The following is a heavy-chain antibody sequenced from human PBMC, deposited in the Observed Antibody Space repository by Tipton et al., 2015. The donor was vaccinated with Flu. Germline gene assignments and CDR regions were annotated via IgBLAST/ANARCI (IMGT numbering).Heavy chain of an antibody. Sequence: TLSLTCAVSGGSISGYYWTWIRQPAGKGLEWIGRIYTTGSTTYNPSLRSRVTMSVDTSRNQFSLKLSSVTAADTAVYYCASTSNYGRRIEPNFDYWGQGTLVTVSS. CDR3: ASTSNYGRRIEPNFDY. J-gene: IGHJ4*02. CDR1: GGSISGYY. V-gene: IGHV4-4*07. D-gene: IGHD5-24*01. CDR2: IYTTGST.